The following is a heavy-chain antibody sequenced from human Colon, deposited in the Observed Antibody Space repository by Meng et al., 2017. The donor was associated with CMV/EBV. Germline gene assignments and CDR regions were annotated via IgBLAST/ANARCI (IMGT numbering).Heavy chain of an antibody. V-gene: IGHV1-69*04. CDR3: ARGMTVSSPFDY. Sequence: SVKVSCKASGYTFTGYYMHWVRQAPGQGLEWMGRIIPMLDIPNYAQKFQGRVTITADRSTGTAYLDLRTLRSDDTAVYYCARGMTVSSPFDYWGQGTLVTVSS. CDR1: GYTFTGYY. CDR2: IIPMLDIP. J-gene: IGHJ4*02. D-gene: IGHD2-21*02.